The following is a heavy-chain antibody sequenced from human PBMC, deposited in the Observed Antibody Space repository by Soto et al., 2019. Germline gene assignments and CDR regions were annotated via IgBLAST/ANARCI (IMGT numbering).Heavy chain of an antibody. CDR2: IYYSGIT. J-gene: IGHJ5*02. CDR3: ARSNSGYYKWFDP. D-gene: IGHD3-22*01. Sequence: TLSLTCTVSGDSIISSNYYWGWIRQPPGKGLEWIANIYYSGITYCNPSLKSRVAISVDTSKNQFSLKLSSVSAADTAIYYCARSNSGYYKWFDPWGQGTLVTVSS. CDR1: GDSIISSNYY. V-gene: IGHV4-39*01.